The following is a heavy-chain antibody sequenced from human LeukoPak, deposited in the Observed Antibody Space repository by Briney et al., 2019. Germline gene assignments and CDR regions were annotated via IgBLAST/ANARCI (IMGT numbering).Heavy chain of an antibody. J-gene: IGHJ5*02. CDR1: GYTFTSYY. CDR3: ARERRTAGTPSNWFDP. D-gene: IGHD6-13*01. V-gene: IGHV1-46*01. CDR2: INPSGGST. Sequence: ASVKVSCKASGYTFTSYYMHWVRQAPGQGLEWMGIINPSGGSTSYAQKFQGRVTMTRDTSTSTAYMELSSLRSEDTAVYYCARERRTAGTPSNWFDPWGQGTLVTVSS.